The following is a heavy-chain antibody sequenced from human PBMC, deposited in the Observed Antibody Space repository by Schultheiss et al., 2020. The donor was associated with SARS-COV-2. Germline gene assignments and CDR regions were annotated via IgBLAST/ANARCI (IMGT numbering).Heavy chain of an antibody. CDR3: ARERSVWQLGDYYYGMDV. CDR2: IYYSGST. D-gene: IGHD6-6*01. J-gene: IGHJ6*02. Sequence: SETLSLTCTVSGGSISSYYWSWIRQPPGKGLEWIGYIYYSGSTNYNPSLKSRVTISVDTSKNQFSLKLSSVTAADTAVYYCARERSVWQLGDYYYGMDVWGQGTTVTVAS. V-gene: IGHV4-59*01. CDR1: GGSISSYY.